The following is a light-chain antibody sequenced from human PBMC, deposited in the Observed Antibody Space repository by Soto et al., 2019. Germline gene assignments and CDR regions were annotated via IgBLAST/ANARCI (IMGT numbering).Light chain of an antibody. V-gene: IGKV1-5*01. CDR3: QQYDGYSPQT. Sequence: DIQMTQSPSTLFASVGDRVTITCRASQSVRNWLAWYQQKPGRAPHLLIYDSSTLEPGVPSRFRGSGSGTEFTLTINGLQPDDFGTYYCQQYDGYSPQTFGQGPRWKSN. J-gene: IGKJ1*01. CDR1: QSVRNW. CDR2: DSS.